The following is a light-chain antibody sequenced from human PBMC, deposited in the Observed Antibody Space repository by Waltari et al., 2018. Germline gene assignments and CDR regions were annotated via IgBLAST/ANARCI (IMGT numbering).Light chain of an antibody. V-gene: IGLV5-45*01. J-gene: IGLJ3*02. Sequence: QAVLTQPASLSASPGASVSLTCTLRSGINVASYRIYWYQQKPGSPPQYLLRYNSDSDKQQDPGVPNPFSGSKDVSANEECLVISGLQSEDEADYDCLVWYSGAWVFGGGTKLTVL. CDR2: YNSDSDK. CDR3: LVWYSGAWV. CDR1: SGINVASYR.